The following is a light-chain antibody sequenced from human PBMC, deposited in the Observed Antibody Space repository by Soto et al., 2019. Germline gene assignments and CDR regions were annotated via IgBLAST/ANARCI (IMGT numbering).Light chain of an antibody. CDR2: DTT. CDR3: QSFDSSLSGVI. Sequence: QSVLTQPPSVSGAPGQSVTISCIGSGSNIGAGYDVHWYQQLPGVAPKLLIFDTTNRPSGVPGRFSGSKSGASASLAITGLQAEDEADYYCQSFDSSLSGVIFGGGTKLTVL. CDR1: GSNIGAGYD. J-gene: IGLJ2*01. V-gene: IGLV1-40*01.